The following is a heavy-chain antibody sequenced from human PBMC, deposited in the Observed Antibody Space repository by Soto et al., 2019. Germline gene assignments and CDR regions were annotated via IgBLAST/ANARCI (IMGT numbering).Heavy chain of an antibody. V-gene: IGHV5-10-1*01. D-gene: IGHD2-2*02. CDR2: IDPSDSST. J-gene: IGHJ6*02. CDR3: ARHSGGQHIVVVSATIRDFYGMEV. Sequence: GESLKISCKGSGYSFTSYWITCVRQMPGKGLKWMGRIDPSDSSTNYSPSFQGHVTISADKSITTAYLQWSSLKASDTAMYYCARHSGGQHIVVVSATIRDFYGMEVWGQGTTVTVSS. CDR1: GYSFTSYW.